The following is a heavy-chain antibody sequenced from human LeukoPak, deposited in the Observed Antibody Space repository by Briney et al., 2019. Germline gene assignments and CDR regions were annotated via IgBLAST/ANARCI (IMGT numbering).Heavy chain of an antibody. V-gene: IGHV5-51*01. CDR2: IYPSDSNT. Sequence: GQSLKFSCKGLGYSLTTFWIGWVRQMLGKGLEWMGIIYPSDSNTSYSPSFQAQVTFPADKSISTDYLQWSSLKASDTAMYYCATLPCGGDCHPNSPYGRDVSGRGTTVTVSS. CDR3: ATLPCGGDCHPNSPYGRDV. D-gene: IGHD2-21*02. J-gene: IGHJ6*01. CDR1: GYSLTTFW.